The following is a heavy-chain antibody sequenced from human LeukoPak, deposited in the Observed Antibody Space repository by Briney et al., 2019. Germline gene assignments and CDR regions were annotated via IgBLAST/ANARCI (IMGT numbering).Heavy chain of an antibody. J-gene: IGHJ4*02. Sequence: GGSLRLSCSASAFAFSTYALHRVRQAPGKGPEYVSAITSDGGTTYYADSVKGRFTISRDNSKNTLYLQMSSLRAEDTDVYYCVIDHSGSGDYWGQGTLVTVSS. CDR1: AFAFSTYA. V-gene: IGHV3-64D*06. D-gene: IGHD3-10*01. CDR2: ITSDGGTT. CDR3: VIDHSGSGDY.